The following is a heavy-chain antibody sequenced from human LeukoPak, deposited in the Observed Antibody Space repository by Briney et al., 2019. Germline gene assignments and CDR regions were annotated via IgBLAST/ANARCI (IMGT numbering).Heavy chain of an antibody. V-gene: IGHV4-31*03. CDR2: IYYSGST. J-gene: IGHJ3*02. Sequence: SETLSLTCTVSGGSISSGGYYWSWIRQHPGKGLEWIGYIYYSGSTYYNPPLKSRVTISVDTSKNQFSLKLSSVTAADTAVYYCARGYRRSDTDAFDIWGQGTMVTVSS. CDR3: ARGYRRSDTDAFDI. CDR1: GGSISSGGYY. D-gene: IGHD1-14*01.